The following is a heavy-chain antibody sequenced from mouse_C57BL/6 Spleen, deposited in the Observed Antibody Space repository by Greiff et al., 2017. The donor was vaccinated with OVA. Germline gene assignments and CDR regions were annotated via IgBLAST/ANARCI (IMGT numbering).Heavy chain of an antibody. CDR1: GYTFTDYT. Sequence: VQLQQSGPELVKPGASVKMSCKASGYTFTDYTMHWVKQSHGKSLEWIGYINPNNGGTSYNQKFKGKATLTVNKSSSTAYMELRSLTSEDSAVYYCITTVVALDYWGQGTTLTVSS. J-gene: IGHJ2*01. V-gene: IGHV1-22*01. CDR2: INPNNGGT. D-gene: IGHD1-1*01. CDR3: ITTVVALDY.